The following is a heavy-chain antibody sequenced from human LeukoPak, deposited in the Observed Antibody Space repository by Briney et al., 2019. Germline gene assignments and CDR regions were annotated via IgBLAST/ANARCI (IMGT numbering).Heavy chain of an antibody. Sequence: PSETLSLTCTVSGASVSSDSSCWNWIRQPPGEKLEWIGYVSYTGSTDYNPSLKSRATISVDTSKNQLTLNLRSVTAADTAVYCCARDTRGSSGWYPFDYWGQGTLVTVSS. V-gene: IGHV4-61*01. CDR2: VSYTGST. CDR1: GASVSSDSSC. J-gene: IGHJ4*02. CDR3: ARDTRGSSGWYPFDY. D-gene: IGHD6-19*01.